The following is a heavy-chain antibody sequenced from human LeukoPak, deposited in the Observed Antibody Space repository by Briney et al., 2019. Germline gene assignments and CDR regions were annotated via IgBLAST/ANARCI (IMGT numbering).Heavy chain of an antibody. V-gene: IGHV1-46*01. Sequence: ASVRVSCTASGYTFTIYYMHWVRQAPGQGLEWMGIINPSGGSTSYAQKFQGRVTMTRDTSTSTVYMELSSLRSEDTAVYYCAMYDYPGGFDYWGQGTLVTVSS. D-gene: IGHD3-10*01. CDR1: GYTFTIYY. J-gene: IGHJ4*02. CDR3: AMYDYPGGFDY. CDR2: INPSGGST.